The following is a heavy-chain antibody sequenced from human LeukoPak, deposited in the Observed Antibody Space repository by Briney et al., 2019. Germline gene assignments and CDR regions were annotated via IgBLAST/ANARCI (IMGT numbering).Heavy chain of an antibody. CDR2: INSDGSST. D-gene: IGHD3-3*01. V-gene: IGHV3-74*01. CDR3: ARVGQEWLSYYYYMDV. CDR1: GFTFSSYS. Sequence: PGGSLRLSCAASGFTFSSYSMNWVRQAPGKGLVWVSRINSDGSSTSYADSVKGRFTISRDNAKNTLYLQMNSLRAEDTAVYYCARVGQEWLSYYYYMDVWGKGTTVTVSS. J-gene: IGHJ6*03.